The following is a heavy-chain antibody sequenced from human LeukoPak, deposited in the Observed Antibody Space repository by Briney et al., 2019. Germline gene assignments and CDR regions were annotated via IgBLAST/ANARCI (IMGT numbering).Heavy chain of an antibody. J-gene: IGHJ5*02. D-gene: IGHD2-2*01. V-gene: IGHV4-39*07. CDR2: VYYSGNT. CDR1: GDSISSSSYY. CDR3: ARDLGVVPAWGWFDP. Sequence: SETLSLTCTVSGDSISSSSYYWGWIRQPPGAGLEWIETVYYSGNTCYNPALKSRVTISEDTDKNQFSLKLSAMTAAGAPVHFCARDLGVVPAWGWFDPWGQGPLVTVSS.